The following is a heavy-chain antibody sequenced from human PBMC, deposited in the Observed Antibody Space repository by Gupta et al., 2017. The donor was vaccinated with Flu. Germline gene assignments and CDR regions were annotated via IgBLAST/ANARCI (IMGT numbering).Heavy chain of an antibody. D-gene: IGHD6-6*01. J-gene: IGHJ4*02. CDR2: ITWNSDRV. CDR3: ARGVGSSSLFIYFDY. Sequence: EVQLVESGGGLVQPGRSLRLSCAASGFTFDDQAMHWVRQPPGKGLEWVSGITWNSDRVHYADSVKGRFTISRDNAKNSLSLQMRSLRPEDTAFYYCARGVGSSSLFIYFDYWGQGNMVTVSS. V-gene: IGHV3-9*01. CDR1: GFTFDDQA.